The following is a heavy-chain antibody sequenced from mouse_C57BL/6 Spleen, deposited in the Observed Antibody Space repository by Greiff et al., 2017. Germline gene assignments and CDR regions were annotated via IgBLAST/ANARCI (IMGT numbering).Heavy chain of an antibody. CDR2: IYPRSGNT. V-gene: IGHV1-81*01. J-gene: IGHJ3*01. Sequence: VQLQQSGAELARPGASVKLSCKASGYTFTSYGISWVKQRTGQGLEWIGEIYPRSGNTYYNEKFKGKATLTADKSSSTAYMELRSLTSEDSAVYFCANYYDYSWFAYWGQGTLVTVSA. CDR1: GYTFTSYG. D-gene: IGHD2-4*01. CDR3: ANYYDYSWFAY.